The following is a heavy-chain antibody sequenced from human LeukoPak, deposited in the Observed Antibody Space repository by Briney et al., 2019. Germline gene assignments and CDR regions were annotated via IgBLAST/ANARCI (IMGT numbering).Heavy chain of an antibody. CDR2: ISSIGSTI. D-gene: IGHD5-12*01. V-gene: IGHV3-11*01. Sequence: PGGSLRLSCAASGFTFSDYYMSSILQAPGKGLQSVSYISSIGSTIYYADSVKGRFTISRDNAKNSLYLQMNSLRAEDTAVYYCARDPGGYAGGDYWGQGTLVTVSS. J-gene: IGHJ4*02. CDR1: GFTFSDYY. CDR3: ARDPGGYAGGDY.